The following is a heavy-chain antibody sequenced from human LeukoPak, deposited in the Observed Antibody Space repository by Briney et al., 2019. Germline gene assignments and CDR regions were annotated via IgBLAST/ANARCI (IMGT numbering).Heavy chain of an antibody. D-gene: IGHD6-19*01. CDR2: VDPEDGET. Sequence: GASVKVSCKASGYSFSSHDINWVRQAPGKGLEWMGLVDPEDGETIYAEKFQGRVTITADTSTDTAYMELSSLRSEDTAVYYCATDEKAHYGDYLGYSSGPTDYWGQGTLVTVSS. J-gene: IGHJ4*02. CDR1: GYSFSSHD. V-gene: IGHV1-69-2*01. CDR3: ATDEKAHYGDYLGYSSGPTDY.